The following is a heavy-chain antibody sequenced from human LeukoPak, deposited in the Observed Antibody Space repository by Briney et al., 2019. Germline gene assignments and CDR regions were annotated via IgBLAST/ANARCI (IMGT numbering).Heavy chain of an antibody. Sequence: PGGSLTLSFVSSRFTFSNYALNWVRQAAGKGVDGVASICGSGNCRYYADFVKGRFTIIRDNYKNTLFLQMTSLRADDKAVHHCAKDTLSGWYGYSDYWGQGNPVTVSS. D-gene: IGHD6-19*01. J-gene: IGHJ4*02. CDR2: ICGSGNCR. CDR3: AKDTLSGWYGYSDY. V-gene: IGHV3-23*01. CDR1: RFTFSNYA.